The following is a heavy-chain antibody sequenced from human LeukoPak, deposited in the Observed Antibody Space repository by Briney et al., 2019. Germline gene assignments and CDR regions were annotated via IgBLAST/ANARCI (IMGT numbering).Heavy chain of an antibody. CDR3: ARKGYCSGGSCYLGWFDP. CDR2: IYPGDSDT. CDR1: GYSFTSYW. J-gene: IGHJ5*02. V-gene: IGHV5-51*01. Sequence: GESLKISCKGSGYSFTSYWIGWVRQMPGKGLEWMGIIYPGDSDTRYSPSFQGKVTISADKSISTAYLQWSSLKASDTAMYYCARKGYCSGGSCYLGWFDPWGQGTLVTVSS. D-gene: IGHD2-15*01.